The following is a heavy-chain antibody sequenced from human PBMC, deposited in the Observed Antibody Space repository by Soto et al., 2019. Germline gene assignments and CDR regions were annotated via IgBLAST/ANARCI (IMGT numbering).Heavy chain of an antibody. CDR2: IDPSDSYT. CDR3: ARHGQTPDYYYYGMDV. J-gene: IGHJ6*02. V-gene: IGHV5-10-1*01. Sequence: GESLKISCKGSGYSFTSYWISWVRQMPGKGLEWMGRIDPSDSYTNYSPSFQGHVTISADKSISTAYLQWSSLKASDTAMYYRARHGQTPDYYYYGMDVWGQGTTVTVSS. CDR1: GYSFTSYW.